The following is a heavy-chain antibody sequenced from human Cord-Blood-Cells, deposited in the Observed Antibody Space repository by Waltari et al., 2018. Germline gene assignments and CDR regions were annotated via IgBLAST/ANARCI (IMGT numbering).Heavy chain of an antibody. V-gene: IGHV4-34*01. CDR2: INHSGST. CDR1: GGSFSGYY. J-gene: IGHJ4*02. D-gene: IGHD7-27*01. CDR3: ARGQGPAGDPGFDY. Sequence: QVQLQQWGAGLLKPSETLSLTCAVYGGSFSGYYCSWIPPPPGKGLEWIGEINHSGSTNYNPSLKSRVTISVDTSKNQFSLKLSSVTAADTAVYYCARGQGPAGDPGFDYWGQGTLVTVSS.